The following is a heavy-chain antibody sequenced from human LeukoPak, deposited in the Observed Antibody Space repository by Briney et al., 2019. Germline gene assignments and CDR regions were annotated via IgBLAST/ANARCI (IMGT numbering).Heavy chain of an antibody. CDR1: GGSISTSNYY. Sequence: SETLSLTCTVSGGSISTSNYYWGWIRQPPGKGLEWIGNIFYSGSTYYSPSLRSRVTISLDTSRNQFSLKLNSVTAADTAVYDCARVSGRWTRTFDPWGQGTLDTVST. CDR3: ARVSGRWTRTFDP. D-gene: IGHD3-10*01. J-gene: IGHJ5*02. CDR2: IFYSGST. V-gene: IGHV4-39*07.